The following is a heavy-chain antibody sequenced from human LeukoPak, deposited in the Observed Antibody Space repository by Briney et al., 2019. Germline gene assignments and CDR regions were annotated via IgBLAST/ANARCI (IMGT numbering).Heavy chain of an antibody. CDR3: ARDYIAAAGTVDH. CDR2: ISAYNGNK. CDR1: RYTLTSYG. Sequence: ASVKVSCKPSRYTLTSYGISWVRQAAGQGLEWMGWISAYNGNKHHAQKLQRRVTMTTDTSTSAAYLELRSLRSDDTAGYCCARDYIAAAGTVDHWGKGTLVTVS. J-gene: IGHJ4*02. D-gene: IGHD6-13*01. V-gene: IGHV1-18*01.